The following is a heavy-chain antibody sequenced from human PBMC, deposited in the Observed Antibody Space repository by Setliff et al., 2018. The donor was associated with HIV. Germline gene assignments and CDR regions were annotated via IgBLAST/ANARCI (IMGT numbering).Heavy chain of an antibody. Sequence: SETLSLTCTVSGGSISGHYWSWIRQSPGKGLEWIGFRSTTGSTNYNPSLESRVTISVDTSKNQFSLKLSSVTAADTAVYYCARRLFGAVAGTYGMDVWGQGTTVTVSS. CDR2: RSTTGST. CDR1: GGSISGHY. D-gene: IGHD6-19*01. CDR3: ARRLFGAVAGTYGMDV. V-gene: IGHV4-4*09. J-gene: IGHJ6*02.